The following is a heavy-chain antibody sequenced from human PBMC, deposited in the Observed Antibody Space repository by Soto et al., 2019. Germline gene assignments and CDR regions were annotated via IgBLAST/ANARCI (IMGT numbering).Heavy chain of an antibody. Sequence: QVQLVQSGAEVKKPGTSVKVSCKASGYIFSNYYMHWVRQAPGQGLEWMGVFNPSGDETHYAQSFEGRVSVTRDTSTSTVYMELSTLTSEDTAVYYCARRGMSKIGFDTWGQGTMVTVSS. CDR3: ARRGMSKIGFDT. CDR1: GYIFSNYY. D-gene: IGHD3-10*01. J-gene: IGHJ3*02. CDR2: FNPSGDET. V-gene: IGHV1-46*01.